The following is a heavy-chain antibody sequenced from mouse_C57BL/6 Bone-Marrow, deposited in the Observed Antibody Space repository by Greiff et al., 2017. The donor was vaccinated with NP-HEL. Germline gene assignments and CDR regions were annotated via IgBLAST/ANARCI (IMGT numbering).Heavy chain of an antibody. Sequence: VQLQQSGAELVRPGASVKLSCTASGFNIKDDYMHWVKQRPEQGLEWIGWIDPENGDTEYASKFQGKATITADTSSNTAYLQLSSLTSEDTAVYYCTTAGYASPYWGQGTLVTVSA. J-gene: IGHJ3*01. CDR3: TTAGYASPY. D-gene: IGHD3-1*01. CDR2: IDPENGDT. V-gene: IGHV14-4*01. CDR1: GFNIKDDY.